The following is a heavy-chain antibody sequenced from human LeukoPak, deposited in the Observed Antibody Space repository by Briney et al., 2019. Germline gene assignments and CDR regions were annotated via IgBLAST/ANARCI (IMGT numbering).Heavy chain of an antibody. D-gene: IGHD6-19*01. V-gene: IGHV3-21*01. Sequence: AGESLKISCKGSGYSFTSYWIGWVRQAPGKGLEWVSSISSSSSYIYYADSVKGRFTISRDNAKNSLYLQMNSLRAEDTAVYYCARTTVAGPNWGQGTLVTVSS. CDR3: ARTTVAGPN. CDR2: ISSSSSYI. CDR1: GYSFTSYW. J-gene: IGHJ4*02.